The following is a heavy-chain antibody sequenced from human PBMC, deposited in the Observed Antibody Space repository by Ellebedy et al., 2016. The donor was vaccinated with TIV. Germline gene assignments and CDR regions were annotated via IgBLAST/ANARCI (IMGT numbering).Heavy chain of an antibody. V-gene: IGHV3-23*01. CDR1: GLTFSSHG. CDR2: ISGSGSST. Sequence: GGSLRLXCETSGLTFSSHGMSWVRQAPGKGLERVSCISGSGSSTYYADSVKGRFTISRDNSKNTLYLQMNGLRAEDTAIYYCAKDSPYCSGGSCFFDSWGQGSLVTVSS. CDR3: AKDSPYCSGGSCFFDS. D-gene: IGHD2-15*01. J-gene: IGHJ4*02.